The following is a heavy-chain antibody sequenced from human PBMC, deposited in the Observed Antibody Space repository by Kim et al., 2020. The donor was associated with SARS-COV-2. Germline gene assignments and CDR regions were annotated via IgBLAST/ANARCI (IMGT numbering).Heavy chain of an antibody. D-gene: IGHD2-21*02. J-gene: IGHJ4*02. CDR1: GYTFTHYG. V-gene: IGHV1-18*01. CDR2: ISAYSGHT. Sequence: ASVKVSCKASGYTFTHYGISWVRQAPGQGLEWLGWISAYSGHTNYAQKFQGRVTMTTDTSTGTAYMDLRSLRSDDTSVYFCARVPMLVTAAYYFDYWGQGTLVTVSS. CDR3: ARVPMLVTAAYYFDY.